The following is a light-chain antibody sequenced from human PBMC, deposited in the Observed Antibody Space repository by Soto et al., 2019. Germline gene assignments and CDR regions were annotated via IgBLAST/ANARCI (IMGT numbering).Light chain of an antibody. CDR1: QTVSTN. J-gene: IGKJ1*01. CDR3: QHAGDFRWT. CDR2: GAS. V-gene: IGKV3D-15*01. Sequence: EIVITQSPATLSVSPGYRATLACGASQTVSTNLAWYHQKPGQAPRLLIYGASSRATGIPDRFSGRGFGTDFTLTISRLEPEDFAVYYCQHAGDFRWTFGQGTKVDIK.